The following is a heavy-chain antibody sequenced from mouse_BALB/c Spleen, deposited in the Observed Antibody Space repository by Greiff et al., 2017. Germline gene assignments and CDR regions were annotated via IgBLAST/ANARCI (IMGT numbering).Heavy chain of an antibody. Sequence: LVESGGGLVKTGGSLKLSCAASGFTFSSYAMSWVRQSPEKRLEWVAEISSGGSYTYYQDTVTGRFTISRDNAKNTLYLEMSSLRSEDTAMYYCARDSNYYGSSLAYWGQGTLVTVSA. CDR1: GFTFSSYA. CDR3: ARDSNYYGSSLAY. D-gene: IGHD1-1*01. J-gene: IGHJ3*01. CDR2: ISSGGSYT. V-gene: IGHV5-9-4*01.